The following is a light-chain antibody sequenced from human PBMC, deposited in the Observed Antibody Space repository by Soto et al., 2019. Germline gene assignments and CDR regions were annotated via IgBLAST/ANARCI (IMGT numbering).Light chain of an antibody. CDR3: QQYKNWPPLA. V-gene: IGKV3-15*01. J-gene: IGKJ4*01. Sequence: EIVMTQSPATLSVSPGETATLSCRASQSVSYNLAWYQQEPGQGPRLLIYGAFTRATGIPARFSGSGSGTAFTLNISSLQSEDFAVYYCQQYKNWPPLAFGGGTKVEIK. CDR1: QSVSYN. CDR2: GAF.